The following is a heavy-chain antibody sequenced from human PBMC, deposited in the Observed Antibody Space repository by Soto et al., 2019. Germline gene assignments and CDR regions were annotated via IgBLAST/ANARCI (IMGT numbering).Heavy chain of an antibody. CDR1: GFTFSTAW. CDR2: IKTTSDGGTI. J-gene: IGHJ5*02. D-gene: IGHD3-10*01. CDR3: IRDPYGST. V-gene: IGHV3-15*01. Sequence: EVQLVESGGGLVKPGESLRLSCAASGFTFSTAWMTWVRQAPGRGLEWVARIKTTSDGGTIHYAAPVKGRFTISRDDSKDTLSLQMNSLKIEDTALYYCIRDPYGSTWGQGTLVTVSS.